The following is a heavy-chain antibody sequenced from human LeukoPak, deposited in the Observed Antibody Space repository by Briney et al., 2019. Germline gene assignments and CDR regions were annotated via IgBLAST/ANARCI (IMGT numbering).Heavy chain of an antibody. CDR2: ISAYNGNT. Sequence: ASVKVSCKASGYTFTSYGISWVRQAPGQGLEWMGWISAYNGNTNYAQKLRGRVTMTTDTSTSTAYMELRSLRSDDTAVYYCAREPTTRTGATALRDWGQGTLVTVSS. CDR3: AREPTTRTGATALRD. V-gene: IGHV1-18*01. CDR1: GYTFTSYG. J-gene: IGHJ4*02. D-gene: IGHD1-26*01.